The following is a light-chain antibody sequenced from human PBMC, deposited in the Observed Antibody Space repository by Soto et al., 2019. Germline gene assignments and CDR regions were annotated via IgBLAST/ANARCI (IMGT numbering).Light chain of an antibody. Sequence: EIVLTQSPATLSLSPGERATLSCRASQSVSSYLAWYQQKPGQAPRLLIYDASNRANGIPARFSGSGAGTDFTLTISSLEPEDFAVYYCQQGSNWPPLFTFGPGTKVDIK. CDR2: DAS. CDR1: QSVSSY. V-gene: IGKV3-11*01. CDR3: QQGSNWPPLFT. J-gene: IGKJ3*01.